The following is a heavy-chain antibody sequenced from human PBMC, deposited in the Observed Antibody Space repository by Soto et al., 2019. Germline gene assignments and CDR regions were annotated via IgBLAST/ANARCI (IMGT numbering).Heavy chain of an antibody. CDR2: ISYSGST. CDR1: GGSISDSY. CDR3: ARDRKEESLTGSYSYYDMDG. Sequence: PSEPLSLTCTVSGGSISDSYWSWIRQPPGKGLEWIGYISYSGSTYYNPSLKSRVTISVDTSKNHFSLKLRTVTAADTAVYYCARDRKEESLTGSYSYYDMDGWGHGPTVTVSS. V-gene: IGHV4-59*01. J-gene: IGHJ6*02. D-gene: IGHD3-16*01.